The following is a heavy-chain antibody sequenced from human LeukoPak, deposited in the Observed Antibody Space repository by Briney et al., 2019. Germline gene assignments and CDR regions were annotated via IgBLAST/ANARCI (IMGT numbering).Heavy chain of an antibody. CDR3: ARVAPARRIVGATFRWFDP. V-gene: IGHV1-69*06. D-gene: IGHD1-26*01. CDR1: GGTFSSYD. CDR2: IMPISGTA. Sequence: GASVKVSCKASGGTFSSYDISWVRQAPGQGLEWMGGIMPISGTANYAQKFQGRVTITADKPTNTAYMELSSLRSEDTAVYYCARVAPARRIVGATFRWFDPWGQGTLVTVSS. J-gene: IGHJ5*02.